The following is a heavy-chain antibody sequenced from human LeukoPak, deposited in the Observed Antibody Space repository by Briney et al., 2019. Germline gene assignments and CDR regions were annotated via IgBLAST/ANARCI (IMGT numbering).Heavy chain of an antibody. D-gene: IGHD4-4*01. V-gene: IGHV3-7*01. CDR1: GFTFSTYW. Sequence: PGGSLRLSCAASGFTFSTYWMSWVRQAPGKGLEWVANINRDGSEKYYGDSVKGRFTISRDNAENSLFLQMNSLGADDTAVYYCAKWGPYCNSNYCPALDYRGQGALVTVSS. CDR2: INRDGSEK. J-gene: IGHJ4*02. CDR3: AKWGPYCNSNYCPALDY.